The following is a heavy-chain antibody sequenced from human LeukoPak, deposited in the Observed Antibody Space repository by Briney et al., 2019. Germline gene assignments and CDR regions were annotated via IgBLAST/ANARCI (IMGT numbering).Heavy chain of an antibody. V-gene: IGHV3-23*01. CDR3: AKDDYGFDY. J-gene: IGHJ4*02. Sequence: PGGSLRLSCTASGFTFSNYAVSWVRQAPGKGLEWVSTISGSDGSTYYADSVKGRFTISRDNSRNTVYLQMNSLTTEDTAVYYCAKDDYGFDYWGQGTLVTVSS. D-gene: IGHD4/OR15-4a*01. CDR1: GFTFSNYA. CDR2: ISGSDGST.